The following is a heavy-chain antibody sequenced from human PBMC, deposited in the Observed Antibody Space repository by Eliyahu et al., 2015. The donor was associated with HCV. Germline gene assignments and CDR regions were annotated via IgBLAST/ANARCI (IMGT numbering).Heavy chain of an antibody. CDR2: ISSSGSGDTI. CDR1: GFIFXSYE. V-gene: IGHV3-48*03. D-gene: IGHD2-2*02. CDR3: ARMGSSYTRYFDH. J-gene: IGHJ2*01. Sequence: EVQLVESGGGSAQPGGSLRLSXSASGFIFXSYEMNWXRQAPGKGLEWVSYISSSGSGDTIYYADSVKGRFTISRDNFRNSLYLQMNSLRAEDTGIYYCARMGSSYTRYFDHWGRGTLVTVSS.